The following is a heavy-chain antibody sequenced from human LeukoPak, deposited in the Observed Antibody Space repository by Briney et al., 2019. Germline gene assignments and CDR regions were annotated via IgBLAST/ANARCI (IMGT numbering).Heavy chain of an antibody. D-gene: IGHD6-13*01. V-gene: IGHV3-73*01. CDR2: IRTKANTYAT. J-gene: IGHJ5*02. Sequence: GGSLRLSCAASGFTLDDYGMSWVRQASGRGLEWVGLIRTKANTYATAYAASVTGRFTISRDDSKTTSYLQMNSLKTEDTALYFCTTSYSGNSWYDWFGPWGQGTLVTVSS. CDR3: TTSYSGNSWYDWFGP. CDR1: GFTLDDYG.